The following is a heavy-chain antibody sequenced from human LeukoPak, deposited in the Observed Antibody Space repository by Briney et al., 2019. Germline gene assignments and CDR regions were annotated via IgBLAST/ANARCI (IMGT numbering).Heavy chain of an antibody. CDR3: ARIRRDGYNYSGHFDY. CDR2: IIPILGIA. D-gene: IGHD5-24*01. Sequence: SSVKVSCKASGGTFSSYAISWVRQAPGQGLEWMGRIIPILGIANYAQKFQGRVTITADKSTSTAYMELSSLRSEDTAVYYCARIRRDGYNYSGHFDYWGQGTLVTVLS. V-gene: IGHV1-69*04. CDR1: GGTFSSYA. J-gene: IGHJ4*02.